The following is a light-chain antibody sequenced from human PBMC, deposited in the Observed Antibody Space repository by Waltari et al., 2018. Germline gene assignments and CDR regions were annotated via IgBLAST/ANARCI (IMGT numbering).Light chain of an antibody. Sequence: QSALTQPRSVSGSPGPSVTIPCTGTSSDVGGYDYVSWYRHHPGKAPPVLIYEVTKRPSGVPDRFSGSRSGNTASLTISGLQADDEATYYCCSYAGTYTYVLFGGGTKLTVL. J-gene: IGLJ2*01. CDR3: CSYAGTYTYVL. CDR1: SSDVGGYDY. CDR2: EVT. V-gene: IGLV2-11*01.